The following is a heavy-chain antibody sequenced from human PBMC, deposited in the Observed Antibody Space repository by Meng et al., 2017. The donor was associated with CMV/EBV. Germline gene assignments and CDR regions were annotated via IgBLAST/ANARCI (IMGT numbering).Heavy chain of an antibody. CDR1: GFTFSSYA. V-gene: IGHV4-34*01. Sequence: GSLRLSCAASGFTFSSYAMSWVRQAPGKGLEWIGEINHSGSTNYNPSLKSRVTISVDTSKNQFSLKLSSVTAADTAVYYCARGLSSSSFDYWGQGTLVTVSS. D-gene: IGHD6-6*01. CDR2: INHSGST. CDR3: ARGLSSSSFDY. J-gene: IGHJ4*02.